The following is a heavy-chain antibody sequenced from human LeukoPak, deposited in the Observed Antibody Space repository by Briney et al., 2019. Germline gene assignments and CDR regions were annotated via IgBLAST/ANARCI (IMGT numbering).Heavy chain of an antibody. CDR2: VHYSGNT. V-gene: IGHV4-39*07. CDR1: GGSISISSSY. J-gene: IGHJ3*02. D-gene: IGHD5-12*01. Sequence: SETLSLTCTVSGGSISISSSYWGWIRQPPGKGLEWVGSVHYSGNTFYNPSLKSRVTISVDTSKNQFSLKLSSVTAADTAVYYCARVYGSGYDFRGAFDIWGQGTMVTVSS. CDR3: ARVYGSGYDFRGAFDI.